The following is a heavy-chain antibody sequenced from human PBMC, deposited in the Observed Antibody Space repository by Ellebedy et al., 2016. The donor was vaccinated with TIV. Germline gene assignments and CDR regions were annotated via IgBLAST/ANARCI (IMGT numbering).Heavy chain of an antibody. D-gene: IGHD3-16*01. CDR3: AREVGEGNYYGMDV. CDR2: ISSYNGHT. Sequence: AASVKVSCKASGYRFDSYGINWVRQAPGQGLEWMGWISSYNGHTNYAENLQGRLTITADASTSTAYMELRSLRSDDSAGYFCAREVGEGNYYGMDVWGLGTTVTVSS. V-gene: IGHV1-18*01. J-gene: IGHJ6*02. CDR1: GYRFDSYG.